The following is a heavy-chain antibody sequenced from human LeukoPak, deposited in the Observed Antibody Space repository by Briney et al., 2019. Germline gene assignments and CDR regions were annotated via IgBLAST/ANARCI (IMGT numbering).Heavy chain of an antibody. Sequence: PSETLSLTCTVSGGSISSSYWSWIRQPPGKGLEWIGYIYYSGSTNYNPSPKSRVTISVDTSKNQFSLNLSSVTATDTAVYYCARTETTYYFDYWGQGTLVTVSS. CDR2: IYYSGST. D-gene: IGHD1-1*01. V-gene: IGHV4-59*01. CDR3: ARTETTYYFDY. CDR1: GGSISSSY. J-gene: IGHJ4*02.